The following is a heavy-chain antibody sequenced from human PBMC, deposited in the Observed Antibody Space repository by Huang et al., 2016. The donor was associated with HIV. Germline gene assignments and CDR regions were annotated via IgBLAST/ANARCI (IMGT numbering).Heavy chain of an antibody. CDR3: ASGPVIVSISRFYFEQ. CDR2: MHYGGRT. CDR1: FASISGHSKY. Sequence: LLLRESGSGLVKTSETMSLSCTVAFASISGHSKYWTWVRQSPGKGLEWIGSMHYGGRTYYNPSLKSRVSMSVDTSHNQHFSLTLASVTAADTAVYFCASGPVIVSISRFYFEQWGPGILVTV. D-gene: IGHD3-22*01. V-gene: IGHV4-39*02. J-gene: IGHJ4*02.